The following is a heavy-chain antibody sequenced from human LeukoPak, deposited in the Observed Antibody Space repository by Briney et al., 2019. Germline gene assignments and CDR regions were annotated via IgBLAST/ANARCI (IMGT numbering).Heavy chain of an antibody. D-gene: IGHD6-19*01. Sequence: GGSLRLSCAASGFTFSSYARSWVRQAPGKGLEWVSAISCSGGSTYYADSVKGRFTISRDNSKNTLYLQMNSLRAEDTAVYYCAKSRVSIAVAGSVYYFVYWGQGTLVTVSS. CDR2: ISCSGGST. CDR1: GFTFSSYA. CDR3: AKSRVSIAVAGSVYYFVY. V-gene: IGHV3-23*01. J-gene: IGHJ4*02.